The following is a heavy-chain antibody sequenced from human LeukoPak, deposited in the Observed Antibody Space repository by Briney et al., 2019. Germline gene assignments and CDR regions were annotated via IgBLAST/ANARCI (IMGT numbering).Heavy chain of an antibody. D-gene: IGHD3-22*01. V-gene: IGHV1-46*01. CDR1: GYTFTSYF. Sequence: ASVKVSCKASGYTFTSYFIHWVRQAPGQGLEWMGIINPSGGSTGYPQKFQGRVTMTRDTSTSTVYMELSSLRSEDAAVYYCATLTGGFYYDSSGYSGYWGQGTLVTVSS. CDR2: INPSGGST. J-gene: IGHJ4*02. CDR3: ATLTGGFYYDSSGYSGY.